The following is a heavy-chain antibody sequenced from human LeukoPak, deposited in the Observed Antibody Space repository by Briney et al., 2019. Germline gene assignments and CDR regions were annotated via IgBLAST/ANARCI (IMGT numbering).Heavy chain of an antibody. Sequence: SETLSLTCTVSGFSISSGHYWGWTRQPPGKGLEWIASISHSGTTFYNPSLKSRVTISVDTSKNQFSLTVTSVTAADAAVYYCSRGQSISAVAVWGQGTLVTVSS. CDR1: GFSISSGHY. CDR2: ISHSGTT. CDR3: SRGQSISAVAV. V-gene: IGHV4-38-2*02. J-gene: IGHJ4*02. D-gene: IGHD6-13*01.